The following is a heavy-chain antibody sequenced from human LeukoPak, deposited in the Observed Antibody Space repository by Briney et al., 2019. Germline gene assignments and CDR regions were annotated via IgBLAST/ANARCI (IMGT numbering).Heavy chain of an antibody. CDR1: GFTFGDYA. J-gene: IGHJ4*02. CDR3: TRDRGAYNLYDY. D-gene: IGHD1-1*01. CDR2: IRSKAYGETA. Sequence: GGSLRLSCTASGFTFGDYAMSWIRQAPGKGLEWVGFIRSKAYGETADYAASVKGRFTISRDDSKAIAYLQMNSLKTEDTAVNHCTRDRGAYNLYDYWGQGTLVTVSS. V-gene: IGHV3-49*03.